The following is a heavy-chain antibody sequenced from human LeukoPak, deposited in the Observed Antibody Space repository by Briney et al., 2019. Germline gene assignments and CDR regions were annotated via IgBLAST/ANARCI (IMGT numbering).Heavy chain of an antibody. Sequence: SETLSLTCTVSGGSISSYYWSWIRQPQGPGLGRVGYMYYSWSTNYNPNTNHKTSLTSPVTISVDTSKNQFSLKLSPVTAADTAVYYCARGRKYSSGYRVTELGSGYSDYWGQGTLVTVSS. J-gene: IGHJ4*02. V-gene: IGHV4-59*01. CDR3: ARGRKYSSGYRVTELGSGYSDY. D-gene: IGHD3-9*01. CDR2: MYYSWST. CDR1: GGSISSYY.